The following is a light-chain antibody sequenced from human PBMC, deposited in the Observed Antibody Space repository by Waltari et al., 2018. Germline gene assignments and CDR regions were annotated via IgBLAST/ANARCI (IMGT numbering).Light chain of an antibody. CDR2: DVS. CDR3: NSYTSSSTWV. Sequence: QSALTQPASVSGSPGQSITISCTGTSSTVGGYNYVSWYQQHPGKAPKLMIFDVSKRPSGVSNRFSGSKSGSTASLTISGLQAEDEADFYCNSYTSSSTWVFGGGTKLTVL. J-gene: IGLJ3*02. V-gene: IGLV2-14*01. CDR1: SSTVGGYNY.